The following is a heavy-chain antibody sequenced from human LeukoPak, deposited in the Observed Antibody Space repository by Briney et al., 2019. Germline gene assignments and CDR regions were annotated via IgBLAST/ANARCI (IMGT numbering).Heavy chain of an antibody. Sequence: GGSLRLSCAASGFTFSNHYMTWVRQPPGKGLEWVSVISGSGGHIDYADSVKGRFTISREISKNTLYLQMNSLRAEDTAVYYCAREDGYCSGGNCYSYFDSWGQGTLVTVSS. D-gene: IGHD2-15*01. CDR3: AREDGYCSGGNCYSYFDS. CDR2: ISGSGGHI. CDR1: GFTFSNHY. V-gene: IGHV3-23*01. J-gene: IGHJ4*02.